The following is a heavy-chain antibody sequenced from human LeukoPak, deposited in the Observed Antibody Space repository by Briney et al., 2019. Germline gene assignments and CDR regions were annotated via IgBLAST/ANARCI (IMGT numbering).Heavy chain of an antibody. D-gene: IGHD5-24*01. CDR1: GFTFSSYA. CDR3: AKTPQMATIEPDAFDI. J-gene: IGHJ3*02. Sequence: GRSLRLSCAASGFTFSSYAMHWVRQAPGKGLEWVAVISYDGSNKYYADSVKGRFTISRDNSKNTLYLQKNSLRAEDTAVYYCAKTPQMATIEPDAFDIWGQGTMVTVSP. CDR2: ISYDGSNK. V-gene: IGHV3-30*18.